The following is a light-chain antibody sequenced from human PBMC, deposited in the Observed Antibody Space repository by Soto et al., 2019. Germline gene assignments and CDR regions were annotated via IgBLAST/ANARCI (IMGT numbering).Light chain of an antibody. CDR2: AAS. Sequence: DIQMTQSPSSVSASVGDRVTITCRASQGIRSWLAWYQQRPGKAPKLLISAASSLQGAVPSRFSGSGSGTDFTLTISSLQPDDFATYYCQQSDTFPATFGGGTKVEIK. J-gene: IGKJ4*01. CDR3: QQSDTFPAT. V-gene: IGKV1D-12*01. CDR1: QGIRSW.